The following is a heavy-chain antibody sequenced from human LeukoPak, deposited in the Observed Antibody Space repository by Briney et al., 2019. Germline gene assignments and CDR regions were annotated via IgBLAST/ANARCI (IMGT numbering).Heavy chain of an antibody. Sequence: ASVNVSCTASGSTFTGYYMHWVRQAPGQGLEWMGWINPNSGGTNYAQKLQGRVTMTTDTSTSTAYMELRSLRSDDTAVYYCARVGTPQENPGDYDYWGQGTLVTVSS. CDR3: ARVGTPQENPGDYDY. D-gene: IGHD4-17*01. CDR1: GSTFTGYY. V-gene: IGHV1-2*02. J-gene: IGHJ4*02. CDR2: INPNSGGT.